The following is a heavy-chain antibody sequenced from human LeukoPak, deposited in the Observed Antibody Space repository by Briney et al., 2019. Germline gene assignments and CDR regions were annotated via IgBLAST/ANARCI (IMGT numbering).Heavy chain of an antibody. CDR2: ISGDGGST. Sequence: GGSLRLSCAASGFTFSSDSMNWVRQAPGQGLDLVSLISGDGGSTYYEDSVTGRFTISRENSKKSLYLQVNHLRTEDTALYYCATANRFFAFDIWGQGTMVTVSS. V-gene: IGHV3-43*02. CDR1: GFTFSSDS. D-gene: IGHD1-14*01. J-gene: IGHJ3*02. CDR3: ATANRFFAFDI.